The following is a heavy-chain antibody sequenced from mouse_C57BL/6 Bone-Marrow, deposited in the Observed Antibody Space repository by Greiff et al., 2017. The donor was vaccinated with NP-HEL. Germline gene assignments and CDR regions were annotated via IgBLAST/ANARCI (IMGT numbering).Heavy chain of an antibody. D-gene: IGHD2-5*01. CDR1: GYTFTNYW. J-gene: IGHJ4*01. Sequence: VQLQESGAELVRPGTSVKMSCKASGYTFTNYWIGWAKQRPGHGLEWIGDIYPGGGYTNYNEKFKGKATLTADKSSSTAYMQFSSLTSEDSAIYYCARSNYVFAAMDYWGQGTSVTVSS. CDR2: IYPGGGYT. CDR3: ARSNYVFAAMDY. V-gene: IGHV1-63*01.